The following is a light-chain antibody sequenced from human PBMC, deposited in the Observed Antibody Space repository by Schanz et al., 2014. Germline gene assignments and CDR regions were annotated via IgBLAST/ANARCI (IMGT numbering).Light chain of an antibody. CDR3: QQYNNWPYT. CDR2: GAS. Sequence: EIVLTQSPATLSVSPGQRGTLSCRASQSISTNLAWYQQKPGQAPRLLIYGASTRATGIPDRFSASGSGTQFTLTISSLQSEDFAVHYCQQYNNWPYTFGQGTKLEIK. V-gene: IGKV3-15*01. CDR1: QSISTN. J-gene: IGKJ2*01.